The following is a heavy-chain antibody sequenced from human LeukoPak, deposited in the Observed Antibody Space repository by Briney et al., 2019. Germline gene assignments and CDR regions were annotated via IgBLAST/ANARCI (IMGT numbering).Heavy chain of an antibody. V-gene: IGHV1-58*02. Sequence: SVKVSCKASGFTFTSSAMQWVRQARGQRLEWIGWIVVGSGNTNYAQKFQERVTITRDMSTSTAYMELSRLRSDDTAVYYCARDPRYYYDSSGYWDYYYYYMDVWGKGTTVTVSS. D-gene: IGHD3-22*01. CDR3: ARDPRYYYDSSGYWDYYYYYMDV. J-gene: IGHJ6*03. CDR2: IVVGSGNT. CDR1: GFTFTSSA.